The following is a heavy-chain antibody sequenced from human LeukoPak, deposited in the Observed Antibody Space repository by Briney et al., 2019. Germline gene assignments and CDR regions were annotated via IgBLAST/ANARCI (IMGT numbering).Heavy chain of an antibody. V-gene: IGHV1-8*01. J-gene: IGHJ4*02. CDR2: MNPNSGNT. Sequence: ASVKVSCKASGYTFTSYDINWVRQANGQGLEWMGWMNPNSGNTGYAQKFQGRVTMTRNTSISTVYMELSSLRSEDTAVYYCARDDDSFHYFDYWGQGTLVTVSS. CDR1: GYTFTSYD. CDR3: ARDDDSFHYFDY. D-gene: IGHD3-22*01.